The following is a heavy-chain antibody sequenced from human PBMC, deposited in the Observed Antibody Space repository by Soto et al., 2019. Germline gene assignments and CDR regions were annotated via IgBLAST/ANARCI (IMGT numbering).Heavy chain of an antibody. V-gene: IGHV3-30*03. J-gene: IGHJ4*02. D-gene: IGHD5-18*01. CDR3: VSDRGYGHASVPYS. CDR1: GFTFTSYG. CDR2: ILYEGGLQ. Sequence: QAPLVESGGGVVQPGRSRRLSCAASGFTFTSYGMHWVRQAPGTRLEWVAVILYEGGLQHYADSMTVRFTISRDNSKNMVLLQMNSLRAEYTAVYYCVSDRGYGHASVPYSWGQGTLVSVSS.